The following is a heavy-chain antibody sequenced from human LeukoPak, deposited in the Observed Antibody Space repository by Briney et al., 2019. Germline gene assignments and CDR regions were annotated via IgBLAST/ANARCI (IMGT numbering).Heavy chain of an antibody. D-gene: IGHD2-8*01. J-gene: IGHJ5*02. CDR1: GGSISSYY. CDR2: IYYSGST. V-gene: IGHV4-59*01. CDR3: ARGDSMVAPRDDWFDP. Sequence: PSETLSLTCTVSGGSISSYYWSWIRQPPGKGLEWIGYIYYSGSTNYNPSLKSRVTISVDTSKNQFSLKLSSVTAADTAVYYCARGDSMVAPRDDWFDPWGQEPWSPSPQ.